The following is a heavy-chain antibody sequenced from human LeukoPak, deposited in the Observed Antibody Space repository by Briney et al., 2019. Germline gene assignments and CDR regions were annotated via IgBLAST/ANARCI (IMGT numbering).Heavy chain of an antibody. CDR1: CGSFSGYY. CDR2: INHCGST. D-gene: IGHD2-15*01. V-gene: IGHV4-34*01. Sequence: KPSETPSLTCTVYCGSFSGYYWGWIPQPPGKGVGWIGGINHCGSTNYNPSLKSQVTISVDTSKNQFSLKLSSVTAADTAVYYCARHYTYCSSGSCYPQEFDYWGQGTLVTVSS. J-gene: IGHJ4*02. CDR3: ARHYTYCSSGSCYPQEFDY.